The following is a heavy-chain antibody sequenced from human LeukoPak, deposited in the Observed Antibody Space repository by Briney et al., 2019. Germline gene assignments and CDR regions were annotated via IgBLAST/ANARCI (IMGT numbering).Heavy chain of an antibody. J-gene: IGHJ3*02. CDR1: GGSISSGSYY. CDR2: IYTSGGT. D-gene: IGHD3-22*01. Sequence: SETLSLTCTVSGGSISSGSYYWSWIRQPAGKGLEWIGRIYTSGGTNYNPSLKSRVTISVDTSKNQFSLKLSSVTAADTAVYYCARDTYYYDSSGYYEAFDIWGQGTMVTVSS. V-gene: IGHV4-61*02. CDR3: ARDTYYYDSSGYYEAFDI.